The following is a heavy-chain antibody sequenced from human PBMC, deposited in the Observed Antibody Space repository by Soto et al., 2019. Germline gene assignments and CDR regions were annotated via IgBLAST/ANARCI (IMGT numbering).Heavy chain of an antibody. CDR2: ISGSGGST. V-gene: IGHV3-23*01. CDR3: AKDMVSVGAIGVDY. D-gene: IGHD1-26*01. CDR1: GFTFSSYA. J-gene: IGHJ4*02. Sequence: GGSLRLSCAASGFTFSSYAMSWVRQAPGKGLEWVSAISGSGGSTYYADSVKGRFTISRDNSKNTLYLQMNSLRAEDTAVYYCAKDMVSVGAIGVDYWGQGTLVTVSS.